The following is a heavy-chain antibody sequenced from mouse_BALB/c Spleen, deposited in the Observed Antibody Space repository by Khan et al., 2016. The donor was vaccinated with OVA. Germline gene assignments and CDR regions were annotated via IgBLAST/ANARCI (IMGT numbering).Heavy chain of an antibody. J-gene: IGHJ3*01. Sequence: VQLQESGAELARPGASVKMSCKASGYTFTSYTIHWIKERPGKGLEWIGYINPSNGYTNYNQKFKDKATLTTDKSSTTAYLQLSSLTSDDSAVFYSVRDGAYHRNDGWYAYWGQGTLVTVSA. CDR2: INPSNGYT. V-gene: IGHV1-4*01. D-gene: IGHD2-14*01. CDR3: VRDGAYHRNDGWYAY. CDR1: GYTFTSYT.